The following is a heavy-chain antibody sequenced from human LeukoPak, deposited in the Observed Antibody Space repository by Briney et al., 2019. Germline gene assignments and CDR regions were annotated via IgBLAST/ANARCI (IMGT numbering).Heavy chain of an antibody. CDR2: IIPIFGTA. D-gene: IGHD3-10*01. CDR1: GGTFSSYA. Sequence: SVKVSCKASGGTFSSYAISWVRQAPGQGLEWMGGIIPIFGTANYAQKFQGRVTITADKSTSTAYMELSSLRSEDTAVYYCARPNGSGSYRGRSKYYFDYWGQGTLVTVSS. V-gene: IGHV1-69*06. J-gene: IGHJ4*02. CDR3: ARPNGSGSYRGRSKYYFDY.